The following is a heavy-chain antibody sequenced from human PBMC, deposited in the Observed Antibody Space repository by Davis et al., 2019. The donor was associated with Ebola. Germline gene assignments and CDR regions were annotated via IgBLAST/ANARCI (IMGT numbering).Heavy chain of an antibody. CDR3: AREYSGYNYFDY. J-gene: IGHJ4*02. CDR1: GYTFTGYY. Sequence: ASVKVSCKASGYTFTGYYMHWVRQAPGQGLEWMGWISAYNGNTNYAEKFRGRVTVTTDTSTSTAYMELRSLRSDDTAVYYCAREYSGYNYFDYWGQGTLVTVSS. V-gene: IGHV1-18*04. D-gene: IGHD5-12*01. CDR2: ISAYNGNT.